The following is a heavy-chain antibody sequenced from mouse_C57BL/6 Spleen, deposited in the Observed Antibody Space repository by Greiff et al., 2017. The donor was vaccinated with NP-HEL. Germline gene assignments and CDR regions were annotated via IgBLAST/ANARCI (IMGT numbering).Heavy chain of an antibody. CDR2: IDPEDGDT. CDR3: TRPYGSSFYAY. V-gene: IGHV14-1*01. J-gene: IGHJ3*01. Sequence: VQLQQSGAELVRPGASVKLSCTASGFNIKDYYMHWVKQRPEQGLERIGRIDPEDGDTEYAPKFQGKATMTADTSSNTAYLQLSSLTSEDTAVYYCTRPYGSSFYAYWGQGTLVTVSA. CDR1: GFNIKDYY. D-gene: IGHD1-1*01.